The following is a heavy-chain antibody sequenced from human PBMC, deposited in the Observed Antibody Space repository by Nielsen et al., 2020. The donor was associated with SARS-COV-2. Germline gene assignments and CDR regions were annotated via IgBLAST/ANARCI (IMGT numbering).Heavy chain of an antibody. D-gene: IGHD6-19*01. Sequence: ASVKVSCKASGYTFTSYDINWVRQATGQGLEWMGWMSPNSGNTGYAQKFQGRVTMTRNTSISTAYMELSSLRSEDTAVYYCARELLGGSSGRMFGTYYYYGMDVWGQGTTVTVSS. J-gene: IGHJ6*02. CDR2: MSPNSGNT. V-gene: IGHV1-8*01. CDR3: ARELLGGSSGRMFGTYYYYGMDV. CDR1: GYTFTSYD.